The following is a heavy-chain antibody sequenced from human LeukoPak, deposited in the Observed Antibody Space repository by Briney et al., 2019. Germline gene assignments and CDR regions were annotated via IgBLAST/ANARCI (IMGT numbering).Heavy chain of an antibody. CDR1: GGSISIYY. CDR3: ARDPGYSSSWYSITPPRAFDI. Sequence: PSETLSLTCTVSGGSISIYYWSWIRQPAGKGLEWIGRIYTSGSTNYNPSLKSRVTMSVDTSKNQFSLKLSSVTAADTAVYYCARDPGYSSSWYSITPPRAFDIWGQGTMVTVSS. CDR2: IYTSGST. D-gene: IGHD6-13*01. J-gene: IGHJ3*02. V-gene: IGHV4-4*07.